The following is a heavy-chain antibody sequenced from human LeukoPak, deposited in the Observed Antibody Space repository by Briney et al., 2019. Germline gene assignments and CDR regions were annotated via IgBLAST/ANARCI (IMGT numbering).Heavy chain of an antibody. D-gene: IGHD6-19*01. CDR2: IIPIFGTA. Sequence: SVKVSCKASGGTFSSYAISWVRQAPGQGLEWMGGIIPIFGTANYAQKFQGRVTITADESTSTAYMELRSLRSDDTAVYYCARSGRGVAVAGKNYYYYMDVWGKGTTVTISS. CDR1: GGTFSSYA. CDR3: ARSGRGVAVAGKNYYYYMDV. V-gene: IGHV1-69*13. J-gene: IGHJ6*03.